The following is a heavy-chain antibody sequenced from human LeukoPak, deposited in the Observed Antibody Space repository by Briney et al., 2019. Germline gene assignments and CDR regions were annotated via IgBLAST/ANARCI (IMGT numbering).Heavy chain of an antibody. D-gene: IGHD6-19*01. V-gene: IGHV3-21*01. CDR3: ARDLSVAGLTFTYYFDY. Sequence: GGSLRLSCAASGFTFSSYSMNWVRQAPGKGLEWVSSISSSSSYIYYADSVKDRFTISRDNAKNSLYLQMNSLRAEDTAVYYCARDLSVAGLTFTYYFDYWGQGTLDTVSS. CDR2: ISSSSSYI. CDR1: GFTFSSYS. J-gene: IGHJ4*02.